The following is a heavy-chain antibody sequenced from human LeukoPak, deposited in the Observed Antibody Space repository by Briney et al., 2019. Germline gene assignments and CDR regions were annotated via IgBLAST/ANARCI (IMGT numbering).Heavy chain of an antibody. D-gene: IGHD2-21*02. CDR1: GFTFSSYS. CDR2: ITSGSSTI. CDR3: ARENIVVVTAIRDAFDI. Sequence: GGSLRLSCAASGFTFSSYSMNWVRQAPGKGLEWISYITSGSSTIYYADSVKGRFTISRDNAKNSLCLQMNSLRDEDTAVYYCARENIVVVTAIRDAFDIWGQGTMVTVSS. J-gene: IGHJ3*02. V-gene: IGHV3-48*02.